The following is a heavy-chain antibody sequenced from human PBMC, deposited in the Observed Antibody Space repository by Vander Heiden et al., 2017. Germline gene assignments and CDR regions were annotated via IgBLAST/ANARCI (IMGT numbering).Heavy chain of an antibody. CDR3: ARGSTWFGSGGMDV. Sequence: EVHLVESGGDLVQPGGSLRLSCTASGFTFSNYWMNWVRQAPGKGLVWVSCIKSDGSSTNYADSVKGRVTISRDNAKNTLYLLMNSLRAEDTAVYYCARGSTWFGSGGMDVWGQGTTVTVSS. CDR2: IKSDGSST. J-gene: IGHJ6*02. D-gene: IGHD3-10*01. V-gene: IGHV3-74*01. CDR1: GFTFSNYW.